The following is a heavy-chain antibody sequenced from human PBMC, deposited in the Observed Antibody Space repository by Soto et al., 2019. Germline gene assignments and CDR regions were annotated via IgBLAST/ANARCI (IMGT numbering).Heavy chain of an antibody. V-gene: IGHV1-18*01. Sequence: QVQLVQSGAEVKKPGASVKVSCKASGYTFTSYGISWVRQAPGQGLEWMGWISAYNGNTNYAQKLQGRVTMTTDTSTSTAYMELKSLRSDDTAVYYCARDREGYYYDSRGYYPMIDYWGQGTLVTVSS. D-gene: IGHD3-22*01. CDR1: GYTFTSYG. CDR3: ARDREGYYYDSRGYYPMIDY. J-gene: IGHJ4*02. CDR2: ISAYNGNT.